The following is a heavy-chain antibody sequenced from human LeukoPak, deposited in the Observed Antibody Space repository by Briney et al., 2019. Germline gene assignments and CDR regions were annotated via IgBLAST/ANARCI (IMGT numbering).Heavy chain of an antibody. Sequence: SETLSLTCTVSGVSVSSGSYYWSWMRQPPGKGLEWIGYIYYSGSTNYNPSLKSRVTISVDTSKNQFSLKLSSVTAADTAVYYCARAVGYCSGGSCYPIWYFDYWGQGTLVTVSS. CDR2: IYYSGST. V-gene: IGHV4-61*01. D-gene: IGHD2-15*01. CDR1: GVSVSSGSYY. CDR3: ARAVGYCSGGSCYPIWYFDY. J-gene: IGHJ4*02.